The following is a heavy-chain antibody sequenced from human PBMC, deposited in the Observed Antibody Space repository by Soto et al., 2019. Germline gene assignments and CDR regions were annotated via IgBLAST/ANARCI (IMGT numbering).Heavy chain of an antibody. D-gene: IGHD6-13*01. CDR2: IIPIFGTA. CDR1: GGTFSSYA. CDR3: AREGSSSWYWFDP. J-gene: IGHJ5*02. Sequence: SVKVSCKASGGTFSSYAISWVRQAPGQGLEWMGGIIPIFGTANYAQKFRGRVTITADESTSTAYMELSSLRSEDTAVYYCAREGSSSWYWFDPWGQGTLVTVSS. V-gene: IGHV1-69*13.